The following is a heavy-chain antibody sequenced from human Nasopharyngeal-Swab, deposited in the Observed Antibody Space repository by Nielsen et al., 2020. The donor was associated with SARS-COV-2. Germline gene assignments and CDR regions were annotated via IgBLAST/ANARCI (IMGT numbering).Heavy chain of an antibody. CDR1: GGSVRSCSYY. CDR2: IYYSGST. D-gene: IGHD3-10*01. V-gene: IGHV4-61*01. Sequence: GSLRLSCTVSGGSVRSCSYYLSLIRQPPGKGLEWIGYIYYSGSTNYNPSLKSRVTISVDTSKNQFSLKLSSVTAADTAVYYCARDHYGSGSPSMDVWGQGTTVTVSS. J-gene: IGHJ6*02. CDR3: ARDHYGSGSPSMDV.